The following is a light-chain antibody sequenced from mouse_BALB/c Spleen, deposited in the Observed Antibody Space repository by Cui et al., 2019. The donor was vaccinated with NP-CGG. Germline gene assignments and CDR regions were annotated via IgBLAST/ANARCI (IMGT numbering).Light chain of an antibody. CDR1: SSISSSY. CDR3: QQWSSSPLT. J-gene: IGKJ5*01. Sequence: EILLTQSPALMAASPGEKVTITCRVSSSISSSYLHWYQQKSGIFPKPWIYGTSNLASGVPARFSGSGSGTSYSLAISSMEAEDAATYYCQQWSSSPLTFGAGTKLGLK. CDR2: GTS. V-gene: IGKV4-53*01.